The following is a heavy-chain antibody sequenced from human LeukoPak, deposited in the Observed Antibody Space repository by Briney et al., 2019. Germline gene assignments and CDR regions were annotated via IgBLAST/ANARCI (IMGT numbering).Heavy chain of an antibody. CDR3: ARGGGGLLPPREYYFDY. Sequence: MASETLSLTCTVSGGSISSYYWSWIRQPPGKGLEWIGYIYYSGSTNYNPSLKSRVTISVDTSKNQLSLKLSSVTAADTAVYYCARGGGGLLPPREYYFDYWGQGTLVTVSS. CDR1: GGSISSYY. J-gene: IGHJ4*02. V-gene: IGHV4-59*01. D-gene: IGHD2-21*02. CDR2: IYYSGST.